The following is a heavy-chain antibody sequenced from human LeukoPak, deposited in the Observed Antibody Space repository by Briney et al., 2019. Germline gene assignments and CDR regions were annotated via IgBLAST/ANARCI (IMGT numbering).Heavy chain of an antibody. D-gene: IGHD5-18*01. CDR2: IKQDGSEK. J-gene: IGHJ4*02. CDR3: AREGAIGYSYGNFDY. Sequence: CAACGFSVNNSWVSGLRQATGKGLEWVANIKQDGSEKYYVDSVKGRFTISRDNAKNSLYLQMNSLRGEDTAVYYCAREGAIGYSYGNFDYWGQGTLVTVSS. CDR1: GFSVNNSW. V-gene: IGHV3-7*01.